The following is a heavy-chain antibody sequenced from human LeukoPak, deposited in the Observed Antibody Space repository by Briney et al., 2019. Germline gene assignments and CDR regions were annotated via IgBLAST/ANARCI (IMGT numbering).Heavy chain of an antibody. CDR1: GYTFTSYD. D-gene: IGHD6-13*01. V-gene: IGHV1-8*01. J-gene: IGHJ6*02. CDR2: MNPNSGNT. Sequence: GASVKVSCKASGYTFTSYDINWVRQATGQGLEWMGWMNPNSGNTGYAQKFQGRVTMTRNTSISTAYMELSSLRSEDTAVYYCARSRSYSSSWYNGMDVWGQGTTVTVSS. CDR3: ARSRSYSSSWYNGMDV.